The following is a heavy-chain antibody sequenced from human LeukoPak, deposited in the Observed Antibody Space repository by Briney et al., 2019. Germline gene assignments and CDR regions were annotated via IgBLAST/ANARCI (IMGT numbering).Heavy chain of an antibody. CDR1: GGSVSSFH. CDR2: IYYSGST. D-gene: IGHD3-10*01. J-gene: IGHJ5*02. Sequence: PETLSLTCTVFGGSVSSFHWSWIRQPPGKGLEWIGYIYYSGSTNYNPSLKSRVTISVDTSKNQFSLKLSSVTAADTAVYYCARDAGDLVGVSLGYFDPWGQGTLVTVSS. CDR3: ARDAGDLVGVSLGYFDP. V-gene: IGHV4-59*02.